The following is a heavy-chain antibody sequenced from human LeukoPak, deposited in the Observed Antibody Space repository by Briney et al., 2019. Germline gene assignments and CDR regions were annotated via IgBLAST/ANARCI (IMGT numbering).Heavy chain of an antibody. Sequence: SETLSLTCAVSGYSISSGYYWGWIRPPPGKGLEWIGSIYHSGSTYYNPSLKSRVAISVDTSKNQFSLKLSSVTAADTAVYYCARCERAAQPPFDYWGQGTLVTVSS. CDR2: IYHSGST. D-gene: IGHD6-13*01. CDR3: ARCERAAQPPFDY. CDR1: GYSISSGYY. J-gene: IGHJ4*02. V-gene: IGHV4-38-2*01.